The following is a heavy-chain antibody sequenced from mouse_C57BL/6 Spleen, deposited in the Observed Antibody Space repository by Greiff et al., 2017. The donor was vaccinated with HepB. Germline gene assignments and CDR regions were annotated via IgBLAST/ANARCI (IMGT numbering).Heavy chain of an antibody. J-gene: IGHJ3*01. Sequence: VQLQQSGPELVKPGASVKMSCKASGYTFTDYNMHWVKQSHGKSLEWIGYINPNNGGTSYNQKFKGKATLTVNKSSSTAYMELRSLTSEVSAVYYCARDILNWDWFAYWGQGTLVTVSA. V-gene: IGHV1-22*01. CDR2: INPNNGGT. CDR3: ARDILNWDWFAY. CDR1: GYTFTDYN. D-gene: IGHD4-1*02.